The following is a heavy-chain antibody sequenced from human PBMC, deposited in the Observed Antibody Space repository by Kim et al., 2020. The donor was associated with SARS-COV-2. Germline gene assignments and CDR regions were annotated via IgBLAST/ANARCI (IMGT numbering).Heavy chain of an antibody. CDR3: AKGAYYGSGSWGNWFDP. J-gene: IGHJ5*02. D-gene: IGHD3-10*01. V-gene: IGHV3-9*01. Sequence: VKGRFTLSRDNAKNSLYLQMNSLRAEDTALYYCAKGAYYGSGSWGNWFDPWGQGTLVTVSS.